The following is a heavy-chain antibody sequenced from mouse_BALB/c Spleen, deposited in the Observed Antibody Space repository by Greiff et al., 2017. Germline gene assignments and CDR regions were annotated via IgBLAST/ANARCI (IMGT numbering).Heavy chain of an antibody. D-gene: IGHD2-14*01. CDR1: GFTFSSYT. CDR3: ARGGDRFYFDY. CDR2: ISNGGGST. J-gene: IGHJ2*01. V-gene: IGHV5-12-2*01. Sequence: EVQLVESGGGLVQPGGSLKLSCAASGFTFSSYTMSWVRQTPEKRLEWVAYISNGGGSTYYPDTVKGRFTISRDNAKNTLYLQMSSLKSEDTAMYYCARGGDRFYFDYWGQGTTLTVSS.